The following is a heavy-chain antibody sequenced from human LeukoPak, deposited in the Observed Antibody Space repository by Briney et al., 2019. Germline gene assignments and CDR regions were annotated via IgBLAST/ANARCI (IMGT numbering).Heavy chain of an antibody. CDR1: GFTFSSYE. D-gene: IGHD3-9*01. J-gene: IGHJ4*02. CDR2: INSDGSST. V-gene: IGHV3-74*01. Sequence: PGGSLRLSCAASGFTFSSYEMNWVRQAPGKGLVWVSRINSDGSSTSYADSVKGRFTISRDNAKNTLYLQMNSLRAEDTAVYYCARVAGYFDWLPDYWGQGTLVTVSS. CDR3: ARVAGYFDWLPDY.